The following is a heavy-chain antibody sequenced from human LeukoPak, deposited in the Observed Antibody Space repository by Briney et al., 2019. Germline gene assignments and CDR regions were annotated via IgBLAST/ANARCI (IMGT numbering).Heavy chain of an antibody. D-gene: IGHD2-8*01. Sequence: GESLKISCKGSGYSFASSWIGWVRQMPGKGLEWMGIIYPDGSDTRYSPSFEGQITISVDKSISTAYLQWSSLKASDTAVYYCARHGHCTNGVCYSNYYYHMDVWGKGTTVTVSS. CDR3: ARHGHCTNGVCYSNYYYHMDV. V-gene: IGHV5-51*01. CDR1: GYSFASSW. J-gene: IGHJ6*03. CDR2: IYPDGSDT.